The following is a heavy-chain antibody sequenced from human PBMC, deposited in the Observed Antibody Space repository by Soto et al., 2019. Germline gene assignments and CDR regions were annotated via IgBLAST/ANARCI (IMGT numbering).Heavy chain of an antibody. V-gene: IGHV1-58*01. J-gene: IGHJ6*02. CDR2: IVVGSGNT. D-gene: IGHD6-19*01. Sequence: ASVKVSCKASGFTFTSSAVQWVRRARGQRLEWIGWIVVGSGNTNYAQKFQERVTITRDMSTSTAYMELSSLRSEDTAVYYCAANRRSSGWYFGVGYYYYGMDVWGQGTTVTVSS. CDR3: AANRRSSGWYFGVGYYYYGMDV. CDR1: GFTFTSSA.